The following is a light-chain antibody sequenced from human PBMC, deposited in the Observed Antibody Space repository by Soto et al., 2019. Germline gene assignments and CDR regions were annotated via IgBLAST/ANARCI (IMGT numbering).Light chain of an antibody. J-gene: IGKJ1*01. CDR1: QTINNW. V-gene: IGKV1-5*01. CDR3: QQYDSFWT. CDR2: DAS. Sequence: DIQMTQSPSTLPASVGDRVTITCRASQTINNWLAWYQQKPGEAPRLLIYDASNLDSGAPSRFSGSGSGTEFTLTINGLRPDDFATYYCQQYDSFWTFGQGTTVEIK.